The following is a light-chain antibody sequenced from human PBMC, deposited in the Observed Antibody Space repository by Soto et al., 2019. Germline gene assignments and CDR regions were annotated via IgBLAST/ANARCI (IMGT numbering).Light chain of an antibody. Sequence: QSVLTQPPSVSGAPGQRVTISCTGSSSNIGAGYDVHWYQQLPGTAPKLLIYTDNNRPSGVPDRFSGSKSATSASLPITGLQAEDEADYYCQSYDSSLSGYVFGTGTKLTVL. CDR1: SSNIGAGYD. V-gene: IGLV1-40*01. CDR3: QSYDSSLSGYV. J-gene: IGLJ1*01. CDR2: TDN.